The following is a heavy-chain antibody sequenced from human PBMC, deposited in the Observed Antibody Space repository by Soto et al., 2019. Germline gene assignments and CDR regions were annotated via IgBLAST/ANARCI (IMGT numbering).Heavy chain of an antibody. D-gene: IGHD6-13*01. V-gene: IGHV3-9*01. CDR1: GFTFDDYA. Sequence: GGSLRLSCAASGFTFDDYAMHWVRQAPGKGLEWVSGISWNSGSIGYADSVKGRFTISRDNAKNSLYLQMNSLRAEDTALYYCAKTASISSSSSWYHDAFDIWGQGTMVTVSS. J-gene: IGHJ3*02. CDR2: ISWNSGSI. CDR3: AKTASISSSSSWYHDAFDI.